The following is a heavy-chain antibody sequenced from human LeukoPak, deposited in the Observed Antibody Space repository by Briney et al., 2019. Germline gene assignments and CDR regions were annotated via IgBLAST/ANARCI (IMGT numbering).Heavy chain of an antibody. D-gene: IGHD6-13*01. V-gene: IGHV3-23*01. CDR2: ISGSGGST. CDR1: GFTFSSYA. CDR3: AKEINGIAAAAH. Sequence: PGGSLRLSCAASGFTFSSYAMSWIRQAPGKGLEWVSDISGSGGSTYYADSVKGRFTISRDNSKDTLDLQMNSLRAEDTGGYYCAKEINGIAAAAHWGQGSLVTVSS. J-gene: IGHJ4*02.